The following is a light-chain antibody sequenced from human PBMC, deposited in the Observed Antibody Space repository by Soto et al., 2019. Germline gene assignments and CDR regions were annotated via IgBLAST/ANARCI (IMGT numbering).Light chain of an antibody. Sequence: EIVLTQSPATLSLSPGERGTLSCRASQSVSRNLAWYQQKPGQAPRLLIYDASNRATGIPPTFSGSGSGTDFTLTISSLEPEDFAVYYCQQRTDRTWTFGQGTKVEIK. V-gene: IGKV3-11*01. CDR2: DAS. CDR3: QQRTDRTWT. J-gene: IGKJ1*01. CDR1: QSVSRN.